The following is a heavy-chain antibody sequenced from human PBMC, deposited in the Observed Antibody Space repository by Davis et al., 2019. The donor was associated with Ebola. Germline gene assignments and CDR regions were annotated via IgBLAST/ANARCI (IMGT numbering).Heavy chain of an antibody. V-gene: IGHV4-61*01. CDR1: GGSVSSGSYY. Sequence: PGGSLRLSCTVSGGSVSSGSYYWSWIRQPPGKGLEWIGYIYYSGSTNYNPSLKSRVTISVDTSKNQFSLKLSSVTAADTAVYYCATGGYDLDYWGQGALVTVSS. D-gene: IGHD5-12*01. CDR2: IYYSGST. J-gene: IGHJ4*02. CDR3: ATGGYDLDY.